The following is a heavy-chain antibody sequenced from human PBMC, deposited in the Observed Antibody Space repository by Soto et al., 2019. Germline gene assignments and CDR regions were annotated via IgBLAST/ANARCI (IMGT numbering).Heavy chain of an antibody. CDR2: IIPIFGTA. CDR1: GGTFSSYA. J-gene: IGHJ6*02. D-gene: IGHD2-15*01. V-gene: IGHV1-69*06. Sequence: QVQLVQSGAEVKKPGSSVKVSCKASGGTFSSYAISWVRQAPGQGLEWMGGIIPIFGTANYAQKFQGRVTITADKSTRTAYMELSSLRSEDTAVYYCARDCSGGSCYGYYYYYGMDVWGQGTTVTVSS. CDR3: ARDCSGGSCYGYYYYYGMDV.